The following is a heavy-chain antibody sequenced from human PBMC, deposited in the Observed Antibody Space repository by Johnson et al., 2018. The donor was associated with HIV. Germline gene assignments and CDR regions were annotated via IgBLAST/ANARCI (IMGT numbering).Heavy chain of an antibody. CDR3: ARAYSYGVFDI. J-gene: IGHJ3*02. D-gene: IGHD5-18*01. V-gene: IGHV3-66*01. CDR1: GFTVSSNY. CDR2: IYSGGST. Sequence: VQLVESGGGLVQPGGSLRLSCAASGFTVSSNYMSWVRQTPGKGLEWVSVIYSGGSTYYADSVKGRFTISRDNSKKTLYLQMNTLRPEETAVYYCARAYSYGVFDIWGQGTMVTVSS.